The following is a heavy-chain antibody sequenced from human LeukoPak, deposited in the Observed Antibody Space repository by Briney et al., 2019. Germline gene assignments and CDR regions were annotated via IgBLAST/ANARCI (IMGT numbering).Heavy chain of an antibody. J-gene: IGHJ6*03. D-gene: IGHD3-3*01. V-gene: IGHV1-8*03. CDR3: ARGPVKPRSITIFGVVRYYMDV. CDR1: GGTFSSYA. CDR2: MNPNSGNT. Sequence: ASVKVSCKASGGTFSSYAISWVRQAPGQGLEWMGWMNPNSGNTGYAQKFQGRVTITRNTSISTAYMELSSLRSEDTAVYYCARGPVKPRSITIFGVVRYYMDVWGKGTTVTVSS.